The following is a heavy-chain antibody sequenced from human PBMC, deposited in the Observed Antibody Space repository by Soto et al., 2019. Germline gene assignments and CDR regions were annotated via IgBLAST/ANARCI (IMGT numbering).Heavy chain of an antibody. D-gene: IGHD3-22*01. CDR1: GGSVSSGSYY. J-gene: IGHJ4*02. Sequence: QVQLQESGPGLVKPSETLSLTCTVSGGSVSSGSYYWGWIRQPPVKGLEWIGYIYYRESTNYNPSLKSRVTISVDTSKNQFSLKVSSVNAADTAVYYCARVGWDDDSSGSFDDWGQGTLVTVSS. V-gene: IGHV4-61*01. CDR2: IYYREST. CDR3: ARVGWDDDSSGSFDD.